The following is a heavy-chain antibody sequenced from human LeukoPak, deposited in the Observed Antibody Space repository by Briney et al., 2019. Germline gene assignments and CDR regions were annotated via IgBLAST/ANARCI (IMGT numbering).Heavy chain of an antibody. Sequence: SETLSLTGTVSGGSISSYYWSWIRQPAGKGLEWIGRIYTSGGTNYNPSLKSRVTMSVDTSKNQFSLKLSSVTAADTAVYYCARDDPLDYYDSSGYAPSWGQGTLVTVSS. D-gene: IGHD3-22*01. CDR3: ARDDPLDYYDSSGYAPS. CDR1: GGSISSYY. CDR2: IYTSGGT. J-gene: IGHJ4*02. V-gene: IGHV4-4*07.